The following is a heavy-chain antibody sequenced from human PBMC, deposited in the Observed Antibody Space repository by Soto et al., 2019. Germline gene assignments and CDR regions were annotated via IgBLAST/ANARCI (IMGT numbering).Heavy chain of an antibody. J-gene: IGHJ4*02. CDR1: GLTFSSYA. CDR2: ISGSGAGT. CDR3: AKDPNGDYLGAFDY. Sequence: EAQLLESGGGLVQPGESLRLTCAGSGLTFSSYAMTWDRQAPGKGLEWVSGISGSGAGTYYADSVKGRFTISRDNSKNMMYLQMNSLRAEDTAVYYCAKDPNGDYLGAFDYWGQGTLVTVSS. V-gene: IGHV3-23*01. D-gene: IGHD4-17*01.